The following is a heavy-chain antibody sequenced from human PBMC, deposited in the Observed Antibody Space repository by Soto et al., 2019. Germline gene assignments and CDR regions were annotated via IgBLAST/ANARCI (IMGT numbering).Heavy chain of an antibody. D-gene: IGHD2-2*01. Sequence: PGGSLRLSCAASGFTFSSYSMNWFRQAPGKGLEWVSSISSSSSNYIYYADSVKGRFTISRDNAKNSLFLQMNSLRAEDTAVYYCATLTYCSSASCPNYYYVMDVWGQGTTVTVSS. CDR1: GFTFSSYS. CDR3: ATLTYCSSASCPNYYYVMDV. CDR2: ISSSSSNYI. J-gene: IGHJ6*02. V-gene: IGHV3-21*01.